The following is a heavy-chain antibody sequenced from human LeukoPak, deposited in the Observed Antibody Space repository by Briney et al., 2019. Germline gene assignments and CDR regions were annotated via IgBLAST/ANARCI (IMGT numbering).Heavy chain of an antibody. Sequence: AGGSLRLSCAASGFTFSSYWMSWVRQAPGKGLEWVANIKQDGSEIYYVDSVKGRFTISRDNAKNSLYLQMNSLRAEDTAVYYCARVGHDYGDCFDYWGQGTLVTVSS. D-gene: IGHD4-17*01. CDR1: GFTFSSYW. CDR3: ARVGHDYGDCFDY. J-gene: IGHJ4*02. CDR2: IKQDGSEI. V-gene: IGHV3-7*01.